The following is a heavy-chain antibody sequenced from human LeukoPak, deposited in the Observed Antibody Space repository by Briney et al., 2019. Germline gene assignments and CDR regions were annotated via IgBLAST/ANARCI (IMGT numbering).Heavy chain of an antibody. CDR1: GFTFSNYW. V-gene: IGHV3-7*01. CDR2: IKQDGSEK. J-gene: IGHJ3*02. Sequence: PGGSLRLSCAASGFTFSNYWMSRVRQAPGKGLEYVANIKQDGSEKYYVDSVRGRFTISRDNAKNSLYLQMNSLTTEDTAVYYCARDKGGSRNALDIWGQGTLVTVSS. D-gene: IGHD3-16*01. CDR3: ARDKGGSRNALDI.